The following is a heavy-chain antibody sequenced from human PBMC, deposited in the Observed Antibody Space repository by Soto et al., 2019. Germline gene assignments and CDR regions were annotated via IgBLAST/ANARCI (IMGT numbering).Heavy chain of an antibody. Sequence: QVQLQQWGAGLLKPSETLSLTCAVYGGSFSGYYWSWIRQPPGKGLEWVGEINHSGSTNYNPSLKSRVTISLDTSKNQFSLKLSSVTAADTAVDYCERVYSNYGHYFDYWGQGTLVTISS. J-gene: IGHJ4*02. CDR3: ERVYSNYGHYFDY. V-gene: IGHV4-34*01. CDR1: GGSFSGYY. D-gene: IGHD4-4*01. CDR2: INHSGST.